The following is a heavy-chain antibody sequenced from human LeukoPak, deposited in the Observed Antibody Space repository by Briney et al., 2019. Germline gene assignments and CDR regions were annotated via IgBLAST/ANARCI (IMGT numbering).Heavy chain of an antibody. CDR2: ISYDGSNT. V-gene: IGHV3-30*18. J-gene: IGHJ4*02. D-gene: IGHD3-10*01. CDR1: GFTFSSYG. Sequence: GGSLRLSCAASGFTFSSYGMHWVRQAPGKGLEWVAVISYDGSNTYYADSVKGRFTISRDNSKNMQYLQMNSLRAEDAAVYYCAKPYYYGSRSYMDYWGQGTLVTVSP. CDR3: AKPYYYGSRSYMDY.